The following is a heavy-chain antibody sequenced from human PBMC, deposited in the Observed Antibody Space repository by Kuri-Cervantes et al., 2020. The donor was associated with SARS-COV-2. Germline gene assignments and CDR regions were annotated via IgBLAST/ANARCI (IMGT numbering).Heavy chain of an antibody. CDR1: GYTFTGYY. J-gene: IGHJ6*04. D-gene: IGHD3-10*01. CDR2: IIPIFGTA. CDR3: ARGSPMVRGVMPPDV. V-gene: IGHV1-69*13. Sequence: SVKVSCKASGYTFTGYYMHWVRQAPGQGLEWMGGIIPIFGTANYAQKFQGRVTITADEFTSTAYMELSSLRSEDTAVYYCARGSPMVRGVMPPDVWGKGTTVTVSS.